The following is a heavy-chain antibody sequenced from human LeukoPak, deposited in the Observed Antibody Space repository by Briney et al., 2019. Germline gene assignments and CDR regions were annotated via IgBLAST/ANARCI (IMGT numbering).Heavy chain of an antibody. CDR2: INPSSGYI. D-gene: IGHD6-13*01. V-gene: IGHV3-21*01. CDR1: GFTFSSYS. J-gene: IGHJ5*02. Sequence: TGGSLRLSCAASGFTFSSYSMNWVRQAPGKGLEWVSSINPSSGYIYYANSVKGRFTISRDNAKNSLFLQMNSLRAEDTALYYCARIFTQRGIAAVGHAFDPWGQGTLVTVSS. CDR3: ARIFTQRGIAAVGHAFDP.